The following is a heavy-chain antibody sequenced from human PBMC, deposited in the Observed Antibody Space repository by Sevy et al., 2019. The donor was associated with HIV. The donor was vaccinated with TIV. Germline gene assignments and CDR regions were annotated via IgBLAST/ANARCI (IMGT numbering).Heavy chain of an antibody. Sequence: GGSLRLSCAASGFTFSNAWMSWVRQAPGKGLEWVGRIKSKTDGGTTDHAAPVKGRFTISRDDSKNTLYLQMNSLKTEDTAVYYCTTGSLSKSYGSGSYYGGRDYYFDYWGQGTLVTVSS. J-gene: IGHJ4*02. CDR3: TTGSLSKSYGSGSYYGGRDYYFDY. V-gene: IGHV3-15*01. D-gene: IGHD3-10*01. CDR1: GFTFSNAW. CDR2: IKSKTDGGTT.